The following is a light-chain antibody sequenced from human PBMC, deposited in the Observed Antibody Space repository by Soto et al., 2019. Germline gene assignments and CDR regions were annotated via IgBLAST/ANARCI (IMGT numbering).Light chain of an antibody. CDR3: QQYDTWPLT. V-gene: IGKV3-15*01. CDR2: DAS. CDR1: QSVSSK. Sequence: EIVMTQSPDTLSVSPGERATLSCRASQSVSSKLAWYQQKPGQAPRLLIYDASTRATGIPARFSGSGSGTDFTLTISSLQSEDFEFYYCQQYDTWPLTFGGGAKVEIK. J-gene: IGKJ4*01.